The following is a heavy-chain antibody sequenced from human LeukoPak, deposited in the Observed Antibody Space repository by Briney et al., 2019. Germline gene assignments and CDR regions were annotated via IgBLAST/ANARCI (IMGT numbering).Heavy chain of an antibody. CDR2: IYYSGST. Sequence: SETLSLTCTVSGGSISSYYWGWIRQPPGKGLEWIGSIYYSGSTYYNPSLKSRVTISVDTSKNQFSLKLSSVTAADTAVYYCARDRVVVAGGFDPWGQGTLVTVSS. J-gene: IGHJ5*02. CDR3: ARDRVVVAGGFDP. D-gene: IGHD2-15*01. CDR1: GGSISSYY. V-gene: IGHV4-39*07.